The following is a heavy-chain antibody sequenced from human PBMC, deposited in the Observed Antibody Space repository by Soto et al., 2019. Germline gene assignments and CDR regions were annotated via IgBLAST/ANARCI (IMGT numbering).Heavy chain of an antibody. Sequence: SETLSLTCTVSGGSISSGGYYWSWIRQHPGKGLEWIGYIYYSGSTYYNLSLKSRVTISVDTSKNQFSLKLSSVTAADTAVYYCAREGYSYGMTGYYYYGMDVWGQGTTVTVSS. D-gene: IGHD5-18*01. CDR3: AREGYSYGMTGYYYYGMDV. CDR2: IYYSGST. V-gene: IGHV4-31*03. J-gene: IGHJ6*02. CDR1: GGSISSGGYY.